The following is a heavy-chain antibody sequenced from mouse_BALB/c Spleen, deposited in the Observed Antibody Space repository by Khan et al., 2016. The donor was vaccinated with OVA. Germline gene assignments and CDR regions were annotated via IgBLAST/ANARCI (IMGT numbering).Heavy chain of an antibody. CDR2: IWSDGST. V-gene: IGHV2-4-1*01. J-gene: IGHJ3*01. Sequence: QVQLKQSGPGLVQPSQSLSITCTVSGFSLITYGVHWVRQSPGKGLEWLGVIWSDGSTDYNAAFISRLSITKDNSKSQVFFTMNSLQPDYTAIYYCARNSYRYDFTYWGRGTLVTVSA. D-gene: IGHD2-12*01. CDR3: ARNSYRYDFTY. CDR1: GFSLITYG.